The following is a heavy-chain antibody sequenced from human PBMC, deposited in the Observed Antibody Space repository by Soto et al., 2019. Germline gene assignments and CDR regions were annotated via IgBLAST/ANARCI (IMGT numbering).Heavy chain of an antibody. D-gene: IGHD2-2*01. Sequence: NASETLSLTXTVSGDSVISGSYYWSWIRQPPGKGLEWIGNIYYSGSTNYNPALKSRVTMSIDTPKNQFSLRLNSMTAADTAVYYCARRLVPAEPKTTWFDPWGQGTLVTVSS. CDR3: ARRLVPAEPKTTWFDP. V-gene: IGHV4-61*01. CDR1: GDSVISGSYY. CDR2: IYYSGST. J-gene: IGHJ5*02.